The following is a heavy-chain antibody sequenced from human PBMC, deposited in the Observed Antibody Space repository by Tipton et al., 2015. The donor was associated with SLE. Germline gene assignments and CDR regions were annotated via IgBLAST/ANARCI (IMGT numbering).Heavy chain of an antibody. D-gene: IGHD3-22*01. V-gene: IGHV4-59*08. Sequence: LRLSCNVPGDSISSYYWSWIRQPPGKRLEWIGYIYYSGNTNYNPSLKSRVTISVDTSKNQFSLKVTSMTAADTAVYYCARLAYHYDSSGYYIYYFDYWGQGTLVTVSS. CDR3: ARLAYHYDSSGYYIYYFDY. CDR1: GDSISSYY. J-gene: IGHJ4*02. CDR2: IYYSGNT.